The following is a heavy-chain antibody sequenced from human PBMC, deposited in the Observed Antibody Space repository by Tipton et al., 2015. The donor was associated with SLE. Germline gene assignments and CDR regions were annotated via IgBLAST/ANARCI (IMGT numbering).Heavy chain of an antibody. J-gene: IGHJ4*02. CDR1: GGSISSYY. D-gene: IGHD3-10*01. Sequence: TLSLTCTVSGGSISSYYWSWIRQPPGKGLEWIGYIYYSGRTNYNPSLKSRVTISVDTSKNQFSLKLSSVTAADTAVYYCARAGYYGSGSYLSSSDAPGFDYWGQGTLVTVSS. CDR2: IYYSGRT. V-gene: IGHV4-59*01. CDR3: ARAGYYGSGSYLSSSDAPGFDY.